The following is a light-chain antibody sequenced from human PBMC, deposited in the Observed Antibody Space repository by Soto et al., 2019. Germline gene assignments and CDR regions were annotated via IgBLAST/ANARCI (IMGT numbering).Light chain of an antibody. J-gene: IGKJ1*01. CDR3: QQYNSYRT. CDR1: QSISSW. CDR2: DAS. V-gene: IGKV1-5*01. Sequence: DIQMTQSPSTLSASVGDRVTITCRASQSISSWLAWYQQKPGKAPKLLIYDASSLESGVPSRFSGSGSGTGFSLTISSLQPDDFATYYCQQYNSYRTFGQGTKVEIQ.